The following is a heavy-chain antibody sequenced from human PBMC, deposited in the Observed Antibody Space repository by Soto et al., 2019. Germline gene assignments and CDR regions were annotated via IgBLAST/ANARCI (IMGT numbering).Heavy chain of an antibody. D-gene: IGHD3-9*01. J-gene: IGHJ4*02. Sequence: SETLSLTCAVYGGSFSGYYWSWIRQPPGKGLEWIGEINHSGSTNYNPSLKSRVTISVDTSKNQFSLKLSSVTAADTAVYYCARGFPIILRYTPGGNAFDYWGQGTLVTVSS. CDR2: INHSGST. CDR3: ARGFPIILRYTPGGNAFDY. V-gene: IGHV4-34*01. CDR1: GGSFSGYY.